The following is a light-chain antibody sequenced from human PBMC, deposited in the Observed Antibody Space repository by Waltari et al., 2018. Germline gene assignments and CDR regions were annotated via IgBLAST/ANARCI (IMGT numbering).Light chain of an antibody. Sequence: DIHLTQSPSPVSASVGDRVTIPCRASQGIANWLAWYQQKPGKAPNLLIYGASILQSGVPPRFSASGSGADFTLTISSLQPEDFATYYCQQAYSLPLAFGGGTKVEI. CDR3: QQAYSLPLA. J-gene: IGKJ4*01. V-gene: IGKV1-12*01. CDR1: QGIANW. CDR2: GAS.